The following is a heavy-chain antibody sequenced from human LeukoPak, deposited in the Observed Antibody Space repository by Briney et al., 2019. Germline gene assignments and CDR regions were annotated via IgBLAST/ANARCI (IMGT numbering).Heavy chain of an antibody. D-gene: IGHD2-2*01. V-gene: IGHV1-69*01. CDR2: IIPIFGTA. Sequence: SVKVSCKASGCTFSSYAISWVRQAPGQGLEWMGGIIPIFGTANYAQKFQGRVTITADESTSTAYMELSSLRSEDTAVYYCARGSDLTSNQDYWGQGTLVTVSS. CDR1: GCTFSSYA. CDR3: ARGSDLTSNQDY. J-gene: IGHJ4*02.